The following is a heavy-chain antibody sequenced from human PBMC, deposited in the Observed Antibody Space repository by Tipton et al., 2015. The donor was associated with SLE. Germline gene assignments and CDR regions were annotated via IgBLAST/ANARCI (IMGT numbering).Heavy chain of an antibody. CDR3: ARHRWDGYNLFDY. D-gene: IGHD5-24*01. Sequence: TLSLTCTVSGGSISSSSYYWGWIRQPPGKGLEWIGSIYYSGSTYYNPSLKSRVTISVDTSKNQFSLKLSSVTAADTAVYYCARHRWDGYNLFDYWGQGTLVTVSS. J-gene: IGHJ4*02. CDR2: IYYSGST. V-gene: IGHV4-39*07. CDR1: GGSISSSSYY.